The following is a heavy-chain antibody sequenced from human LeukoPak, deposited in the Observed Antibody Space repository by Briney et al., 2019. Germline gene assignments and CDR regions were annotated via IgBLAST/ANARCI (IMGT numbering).Heavy chain of an antibody. CDR1: GFTFSSYA. CDR2: ISYDGSNK. Sequence: PGRSLRLSCAASGFTFSSYAMHWVRQAPGKGLEWVAVISYDGSNKYYADSVKGRFTISRDNSKNTLYLQMNSLRAEDTAVYYCARVGDYPLGAYYYYYYMDVWGKGTTVTVSS. D-gene: IGHD4-17*01. CDR3: ARVGDYPLGAYYYYYYMDV. V-gene: IGHV3-30*04. J-gene: IGHJ6*03.